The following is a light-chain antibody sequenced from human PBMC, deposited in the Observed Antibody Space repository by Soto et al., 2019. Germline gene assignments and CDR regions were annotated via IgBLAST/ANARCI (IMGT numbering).Light chain of an antibody. CDR3: QQTYTTPEIT. CDR1: QSISIY. CDR2: GAS. Sequence: DIQLTQSPSSLSASVGERVTLTCLASQSISIYLNWYQLKPGKAPNLLMYGASYLKSGVPTRFSGSGSGTDFTLTISSLQPEDFAIYYCQQTYTTPEITFGQGTRLEIK. J-gene: IGKJ5*01. V-gene: IGKV1-39*01.